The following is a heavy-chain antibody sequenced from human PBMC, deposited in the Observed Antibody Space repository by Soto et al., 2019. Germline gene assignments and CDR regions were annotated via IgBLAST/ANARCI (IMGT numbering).Heavy chain of an antibody. D-gene: IGHD1-26*01. CDR1: GFTFRTSE. J-gene: IGHJ4*02. CDR2: ISSSGSTI. V-gene: IGHV3-48*03. CDR3: AIWELLTGFDY. Sequence: EVQLVESGGGLVQPGGSLRLSCAASGFTFRTSELSWVRQAPGKGLEWVSYISSSGSTIHYADSVKGRFTISRDNAKNSLYLQMNSLRAADTAVYYCAIWELLTGFDYWGQGTLVTVS.